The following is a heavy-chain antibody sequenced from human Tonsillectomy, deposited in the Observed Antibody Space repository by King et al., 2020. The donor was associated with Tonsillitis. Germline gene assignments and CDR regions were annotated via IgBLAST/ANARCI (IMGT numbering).Heavy chain of an antibody. CDR3: AKDYRRYDYYFDY. J-gene: IGHJ4*02. CDR1: GFTFSSYG. D-gene: IGHD5-12*01. V-gene: IGHV3-30*18. CDR2: ISYDGSNK. Sequence: QLVQSGGGVVQPGRSLRLSCAASGFTFSSYGMHWVRQAPGKGLEWGAVISYDGSNKYYADSVKGRFTISRDNSKNTLYLQMNSLRAEDTAVYYCAKDYRRYDYYFDYWGQGTLVTVSS.